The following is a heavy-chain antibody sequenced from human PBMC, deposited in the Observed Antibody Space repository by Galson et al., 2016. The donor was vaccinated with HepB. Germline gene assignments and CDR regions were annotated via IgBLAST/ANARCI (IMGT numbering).Heavy chain of an antibody. CDR1: GFTCSDYY. V-gene: IGHV3-11*01. Sequence: SLRLSCAASGFTCSDYYMTWIRQAPGKGLEWVSLIGRSDNTIYYADSVKGRFTISRDNAKNSLYLQMNSLRAEDTAVYYCARDLLRTYYSGSGSPSPGYWGQGTLVTVSS. CDR2: IGRSDNTI. D-gene: IGHD3-10*01. J-gene: IGHJ4*02. CDR3: ARDLLRTYYSGSGSPSPGY.